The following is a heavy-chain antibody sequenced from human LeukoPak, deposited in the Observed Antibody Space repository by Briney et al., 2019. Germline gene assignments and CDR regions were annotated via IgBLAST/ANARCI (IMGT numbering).Heavy chain of an antibody. CDR2: ISGYNGNT. Sequence: ASVKVSCKASGYTFTSYGISWVRQAPGQGLEWMGWISGYNGNTNYAQKLQGRVTMTTDTSTSTVYMELRSLRSDDTAVYYCARVLTGSSWYKDYWGQGTLVTVSS. CDR1: GYTFTSYG. CDR3: ARVLTGSSWYKDY. D-gene: IGHD6-13*01. V-gene: IGHV1-18*04. J-gene: IGHJ4*02.